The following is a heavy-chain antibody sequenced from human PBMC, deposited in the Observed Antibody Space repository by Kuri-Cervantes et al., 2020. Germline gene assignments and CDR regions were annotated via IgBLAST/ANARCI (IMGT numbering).Heavy chain of an antibody. CDR2: ISYDGSNK. V-gene: IGHV3-30*18. J-gene: IGHJ4*02. CDR1: GFTFSSYG. D-gene: IGHD5-24*01. CDR3: AKLSRDGYNEFDY. Sequence: GGSLRLSCAASGFTFSSYGMHWVRQAPGKGLGWVAVISYDGSNKYYADSVKGRFTISRDNSKNTLYLQMNSLRAEDTAVYYCAKLSRDGYNEFDYWGQGTLVTVSS.